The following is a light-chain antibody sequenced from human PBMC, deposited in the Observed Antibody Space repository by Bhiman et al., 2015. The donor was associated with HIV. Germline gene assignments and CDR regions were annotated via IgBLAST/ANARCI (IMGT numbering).Light chain of an antibody. CDR3: QSYDSSLTFYV. V-gene: IGLV1-44*01. CDR1: ASNIGFNS. CDR2: GND. J-gene: IGLJ1*01. Sequence: QSVLAQPPSASGTPGQRVTISCSGSASNIGFNSVTWYQQLPGTAPTVLIYGNDLRPSGVADRFSGSKSGTSASLAITGLQTEDEADYYCQSYDSSLTFYVFGTGTKVIVL.